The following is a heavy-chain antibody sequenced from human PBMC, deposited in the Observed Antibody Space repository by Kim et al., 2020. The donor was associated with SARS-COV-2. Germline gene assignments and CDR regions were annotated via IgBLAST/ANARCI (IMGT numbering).Heavy chain of an antibody. D-gene: IGHD3-22*01. CDR3: AREYYYDSSGHYDY. V-gene: IGHV3-30*01. J-gene: IGHJ4*02. Sequence: ADSVKCRFTISRDNSKNTLYLQMNSLRAEDTAVYYCAREYYYDSSGHYDYWGQGTLVTVSS.